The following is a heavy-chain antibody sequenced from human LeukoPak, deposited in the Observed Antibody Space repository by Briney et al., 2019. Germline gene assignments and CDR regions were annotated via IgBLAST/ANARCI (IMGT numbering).Heavy chain of an antibody. D-gene: IGHD2-2*01. CDR3: ARVGYCSSTSCTYFDY. CDR1: GYTFTSYG. CDR2: ISAYNGNT. Sequence: ASVKVSCKASGYTFTSYGISWVRQAPGQGLEWMGSISAYNGNTNYAQKLRGRVTMTTDTSTSTAYMELRSLRSDDTAVYYCARVGYCSSTSCTYFDYWGQGTLVTVSS. V-gene: IGHV1-18*01. J-gene: IGHJ4*02.